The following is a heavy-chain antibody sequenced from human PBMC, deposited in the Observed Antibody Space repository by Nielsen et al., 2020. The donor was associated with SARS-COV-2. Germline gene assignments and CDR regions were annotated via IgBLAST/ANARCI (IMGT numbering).Heavy chain of an antibody. CDR1: GFALSAYG. CDR3: ARIIIQCSSTHCYTLGGMDV. J-gene: IGHJ6*04. Sequence: GGSLRLSCTASGFALSAYGMDWVRQVPGRGLEWLAHIRMSDGATQYADSVRGRFTISRDNAKNSLYLQMNSLRAEDTAVYYCARIIIQCSSTHCYTLGGMDVWGKGTTVTVSS. CDR2: IRMSDGAT. D-gene: IGHD2-2*02. V-gene: IGHV3-48*01.